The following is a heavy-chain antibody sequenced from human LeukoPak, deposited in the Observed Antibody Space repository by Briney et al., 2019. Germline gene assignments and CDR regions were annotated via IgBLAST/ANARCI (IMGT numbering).Heavy chain of an antibody. Sequence: GGSLRLSCAASGFIFSSYTMNWVRQAPGKGLEWVSAISGSTTYIYYSDSVKGRFTISRDNSKNTLYLQMNSLRAEDTAVYYCAKDGGSSSAGDYWGQGTLVTVSS. J-gene: IGHJ4*02. CDR1: GFIFSSYT. CDR2: ISGSTTYI. V-gene: IGHV3-21*01. D-gene: IGHD6-13*01. CDR3: AKDGGSSSAGDY.